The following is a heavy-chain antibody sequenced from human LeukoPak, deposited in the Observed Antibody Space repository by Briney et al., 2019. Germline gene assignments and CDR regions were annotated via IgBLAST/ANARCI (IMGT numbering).Heavy chain of an antibody. V-gene: IGHV3-7*01. CDR3: ARDRVTMIVVVTYDAFDI. CDR2: IKQDGSEK. D-gene: IGHD3-22*01. J-gene: IGHJ3*02. Sequence: GGSLRLSCAASGFTFSSYWMSWVRQAPGKGLEWVANIKQDGSEKYYVDSVKGRFTISRDNAKNSLYLQMNSLRAEDTAVYYCARDRVTMIVVVTYDAFDIWGQGTMVTVSS. CDR1: GFTFSSYW.